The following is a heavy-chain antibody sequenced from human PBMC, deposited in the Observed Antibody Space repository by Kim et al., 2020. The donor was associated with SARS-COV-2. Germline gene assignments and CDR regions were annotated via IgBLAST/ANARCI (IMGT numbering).Heavy chain of an antibody. J-gene: IGHJ4*02. Sequence: SETLSLTCTVSGGSISSSSYYWGWIRQPPGKGLEWIGSIYYSGSTYYNPSLKSRVTISVDTSKNQFSLKLSSVTAADTAVYYCAIGGGYYPSPSQNYWGQGTLVTVSS. CDR2: IYYSGST. V-gene: IGHV4-39*01. CDR1: GGSISSSSYY. D-gene: IGHD3-3*01. CDR3: AIGGGYYPSPSQNY.